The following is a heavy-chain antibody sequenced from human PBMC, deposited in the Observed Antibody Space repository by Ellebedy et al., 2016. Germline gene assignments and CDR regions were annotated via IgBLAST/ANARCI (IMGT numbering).Heavy chain of an antibody. CDR3: VKSGHSNPCSY. V-gene: IGHV3-53*01. J-gene: IGHJ4*02. CDR1: GFTVSSSD. CDR2: SSPDGSM. D-gene: IGHD5-12*01. Sequence: GESLKISCAASGFTVSSSDVSWVRQAPGKGLEWVSMSSPDGSMHYADYVKGRFTISRDSTKNTLYLQMNSLTADDTAVYFCVKSGHSNPCSYWGQGTLVTVSS.